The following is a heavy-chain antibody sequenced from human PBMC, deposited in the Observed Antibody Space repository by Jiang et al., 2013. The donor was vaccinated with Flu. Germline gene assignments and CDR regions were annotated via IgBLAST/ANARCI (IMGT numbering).Heavy chain of an antibody. Sequence: IRQSPSRGLEWLGRTYYRSKWYNDYAVSVKSRITINPDTSKNQFSLQLNSVTPEDTAVYYCARDLSESDAFDIWGQGTMVTVSS. D-gene: IGHD2/OR15-2a*01. J-gene: IGHJ3*02. CDR2: TYYRSKWYN. CDR3: ARDLSESDAFDI. V-gene: IGHV6-1*01.